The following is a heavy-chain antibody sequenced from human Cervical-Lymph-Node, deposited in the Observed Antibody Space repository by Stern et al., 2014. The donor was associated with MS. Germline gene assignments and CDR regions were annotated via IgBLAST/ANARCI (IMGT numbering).Heavy chain of an antibody. CDR3: ARERVRDFNDYHFDS. J-gene: IGHJ4*02. Sequence: QVQLVQSGPEVRQPGASVRVSCKASGYTFTTPNYGIAWVREAPGRGLEWMGWISSYNGNTVYAQKLQYRVTMTTDTSTSTAYMELRSLRSDDTAFYYCARERVRDFNDYHFDSWGQGTLVTVSS. V-gene: IGHV1-18*01. D-gene: IGHD4-11*01. CDR2: ISSYNGNT. CDR1: GYTFTTPNYG.